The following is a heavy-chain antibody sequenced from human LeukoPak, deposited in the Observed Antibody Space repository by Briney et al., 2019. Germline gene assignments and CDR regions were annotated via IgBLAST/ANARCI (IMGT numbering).Heavy chain of an antibody. CDR1: GFTFSTYW. J-gene: IGHJ4*02. CDR2: IKEDGSEK. Sequence: GGSLRLSCGASGFTFSTYWMSWVRQAPGKGLEWVANIKEDGSEKNHVDSLKGRFTISRDNAKNSVYLQMNSLRVEDTAVYYCAKGEYYDILAGYSVGFDYWGQGTLVTVSS. CDR3: AKGEYYDILAGYSVGFDY. V-gene: IGHV3-7*01. D-gene: IGHD3-9*01.